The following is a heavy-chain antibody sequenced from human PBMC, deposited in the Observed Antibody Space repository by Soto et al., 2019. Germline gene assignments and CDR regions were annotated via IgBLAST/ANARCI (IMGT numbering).Heavy chain of an antibody. V-gene: IGHV5-10-1*01. CDR3: ARRTMVRGVGLYGMDV. D-gene: IGHD3-10*01. CDR1: GYSFTIYC. J-gene: IGHJ6*02. Sequence: PGESLKISCKGSGYSFTIYCISWVLQMPWKGLEWMGRIDPSDSYTNYSPSFQGHVTISADKSISTAYLQWSSLKASDTAMYYCARRTMVRGVGLYGMDVWGQGTTVTVS. CDR2: IDPSDSYT.